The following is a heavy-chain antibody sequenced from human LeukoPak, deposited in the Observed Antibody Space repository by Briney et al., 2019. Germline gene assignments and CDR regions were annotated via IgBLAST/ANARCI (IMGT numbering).Heavy chain of an antibody. CDR1: GGSISSYY. CDR3: ASYYYDSSGKSD. V-gene: IGHV4-59*12. Sequence: SETLSLTCTVSGGSISSYYWSWIRQPPGKGLEWIGYIYYSGSTNYNPSLKSRVTISVGTSKNQFSLKLSSVTAADTAVYYCASYYYDSSGKSDWGQGTLVTVSS. J-gene: IGHJ4*02. CDR2: IYYSGST. D-gene: IGHD3-22*01.